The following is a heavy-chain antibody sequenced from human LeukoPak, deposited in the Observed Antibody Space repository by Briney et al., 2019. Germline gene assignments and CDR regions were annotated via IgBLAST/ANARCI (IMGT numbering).Heavy chain of an antibody. Sequence: GGSLRLSCAASGFTFSSYAVSWIRQAPGKGLEWVSAIVGSDGSTYYADSVKGRFTISRDNSKNTLYLQMNSLRAEDTAVYYCAKPKSGSYPGYYFDYWGQGTLVTVSS. CDR1: GFTFSSYA. V-gene: IGHV3-23*01. CDR3: AKPKSGSYPGYYFDY. D-gene: IGHD1-26*01. J-gene: IGHJ4*02. CDR2: IVGSDGST.